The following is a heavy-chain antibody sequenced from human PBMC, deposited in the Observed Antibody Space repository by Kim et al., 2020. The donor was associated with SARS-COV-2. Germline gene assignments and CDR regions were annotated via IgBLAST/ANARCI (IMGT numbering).Heavy chain of an antibody. V-gene: IGHV3-73*01. D-gene: IGHD1-26*01. Sequence: YATADAASVKGRFTISRDDSKNTAYLQMNSLKTEDTAVYYCTGRSVGADYWGQGTLVTVSS. CDR2: YAT. CDR3: TGRSVGADY. J-gene: IGHJ4*02.